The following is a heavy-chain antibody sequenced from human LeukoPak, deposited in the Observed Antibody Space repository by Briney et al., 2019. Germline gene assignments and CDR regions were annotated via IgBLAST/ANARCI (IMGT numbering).Heavy chain of an antibody. Sequence: ASVKVSCKASGYTFTSYWIQWVRQAPGQGLEWMGLINPDGGSTAYAHRLQGRVIMTRDTSTSTAYMDLSSLRSEDTAVYYCARAPRNSSTMLDYWGQGTLVTVSS. J-gene: IGHJ4*02. D-gene: IGHD6-13*01. CDR2: INPDGGST. V-gene: IGHV1-46*01. CDR1: GYTFTSYW. CDR3: ARAPRNSSTMLDY.